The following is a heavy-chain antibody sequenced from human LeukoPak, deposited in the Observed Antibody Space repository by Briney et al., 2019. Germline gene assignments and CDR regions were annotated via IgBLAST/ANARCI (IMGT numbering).Heavy chain of an antibody. CDR3: ARGGGFWEQWLPYYMDV. J-gene: IGHJ6*03. CDR1: GYTFTSYD. D-gene: IGHD6-19*01. V-gene: IGHV1-8*01. CDR2: MNPNSGNT. Sequence: GASVKVSCKASGYTFTSYDINWVRQAPGQGLEGMGWMNPNSGNTGYAQKFQGRVTMTRNTCISTAYMELSSLRSEDTAVYYCARGGGFWEQWLPYYMDVWGKGTTVTVSS.